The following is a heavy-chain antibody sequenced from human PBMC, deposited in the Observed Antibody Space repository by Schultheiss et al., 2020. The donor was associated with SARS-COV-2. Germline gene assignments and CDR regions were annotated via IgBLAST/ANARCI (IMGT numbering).Heavy chain of an antibody. CDR2: ISWNSGSI. Sequence: GGSLRLSCAASGFTVSSNYMSWVRQAPGKGLEWVSGISWNSGSIGYADSVKGRFTISRDNAKNSLYLQMNSLRAEDTALYYCAKDIDYYDSSGYTKWGQGTLVTVSS. J-gene: IGHJ4*02. D-gene: IGHD3-22*01. CDR1: GFTVSSNY. V-gene: IGHV3-9*01. CDR3: AKDIDYYDSSGYTK.